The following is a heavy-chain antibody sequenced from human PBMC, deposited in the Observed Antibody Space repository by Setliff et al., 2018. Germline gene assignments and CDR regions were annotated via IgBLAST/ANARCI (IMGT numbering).Heavy chain of an antibody. CDR2: IYHSGST. J-gene: IGHJ4*02. CDR1: GYSISSGYY. CDR3: ARGLIGYDSSGYWD. V-gene: IGHV4-38-2*02. D-gene: IGHD3-22*01. Sequence: PSETLSLTCTVSGYSISSGYYWGWIREPPGKGLEWIGSIYHSGSTFYNPSLKSRVTISVDTSKNQFSLKLSSVTAADTAVYYCARGLIGYDSSGYWDWGQGTLVTVSS.